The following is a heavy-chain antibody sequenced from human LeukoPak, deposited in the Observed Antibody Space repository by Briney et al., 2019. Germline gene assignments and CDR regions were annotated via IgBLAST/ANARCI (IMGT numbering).Heavy chain of an antibody. D-gene: IGHD3/OR15-3a*01. J-gene: IGHJ3*02. CDR3: ARIMEYYDFTPRGFDI. Sequence: ASVKVSCKASGYTFIGHYIHWVRQAPGQGLEWMGWTNPDSGGTNYAQKFQDRVTMNRDTSITTAYMELSRLTSDDTAIYYCARIMEYYDFTPRGFDIWGQGTMVAVSS. V-gene: IGHV1-2*02. CDR1: GYTFIGHY. CDR2: TNPDSGGT.